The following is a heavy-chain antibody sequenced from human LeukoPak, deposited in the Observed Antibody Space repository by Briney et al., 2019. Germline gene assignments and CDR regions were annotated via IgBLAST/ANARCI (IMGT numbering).Heavy chain of an antibody. D-gene: IGHD4-17*01. J-gene: IGHJ4*02. CDR2: INWNGGST. V-gene: IGHV3-20*04. Sequence: PGGSLRLSCTASGFTFDYYGMSWVRQAPGKGLEWVSGINWNGGSTGYADSVKGRFTISRDNAKDSLYLQMNSLRAEDTALYYCARDRTVTTSLFDYWGQGTLVTVSS. CDR3: ARDRTVTTSLFDY. CDR1: GFTFDYYG.